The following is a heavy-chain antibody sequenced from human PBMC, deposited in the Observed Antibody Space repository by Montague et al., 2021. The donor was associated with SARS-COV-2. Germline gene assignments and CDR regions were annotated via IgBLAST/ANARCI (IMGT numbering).Heavy chain of an antibody. D-gene: IGHD3-9*01. J-gene: IGHJ6*02. Sequence: SLRLSCAASGFTFSNYEMTWVRQAPGKGLEWLAYISGSGNSIYYADSVKGRFTVSRDNAKNSLILQMNSLRAEETAVYYCARVFLDVILNGIINNDYFGLDVWGQGTTVTVSS. CDR2: ISGSGNSI. CDR3: ARVFLDVILNGIINNDYFGLDV. CDR1: GFTFSNYE. V-gene: IGHV3-48*03.